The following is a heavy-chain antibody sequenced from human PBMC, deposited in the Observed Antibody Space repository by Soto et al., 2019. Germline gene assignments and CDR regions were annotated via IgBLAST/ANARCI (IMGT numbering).Heavy chain of an antibody. V-gene: IGHV4-31*03. J-gene: IGHJ6*02. D-gene: IGHD3-22*01. Sequence: QVQLQESGPGLVKPSQTLSLTCTVSGGSISSGGYYWSWIRQHPGKGLEWIGYIYYSGRTYYHPSLKSRVTISVDTSKTQFSLKLSSMTAADTAVYYCARDRLASSGYSMYGMDVWGQGTTVTVSS. CDR3: ARDRLASSGYSMYGMDV. CDR1: GGSISSGGYY. CDR2: IYYSGRT.